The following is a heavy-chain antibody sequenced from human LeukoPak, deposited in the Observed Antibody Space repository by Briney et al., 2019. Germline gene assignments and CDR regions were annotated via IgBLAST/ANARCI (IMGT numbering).Heavy chain of an antibody. V-gene: IGHV4-34*01. J-gene: IGHJ6*03. Sequence: SETLSLTCAVYGGSFSGYYWSWIRQPPGKGLEWIGEINHSGSTNYNPSLKSRVTISVDTSKNQFSLKLSSVTAADTAVYYCARHIPYCSSTSCYIGYYYYMDVWGKGTTVTVSS. CDR3: ARHIPYCSSTSCYIGYYYYMDV. CDR2: INHSGST. CDR1: GGSFSGYY. D-gene: IGHD2-2*02.